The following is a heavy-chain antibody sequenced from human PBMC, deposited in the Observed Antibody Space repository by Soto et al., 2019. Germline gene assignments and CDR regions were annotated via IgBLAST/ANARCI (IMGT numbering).Heavy chain of an antibody. Sequence: QVQLVQSGAEVKKPGSSVKVSCKASGGTFSSYAISWVRQAPGQGLEWMGGIIPIFGTANYEQKFQGRVTITADESTSTAYMELSSLRSEDTAVYYCSRSPYSYGTGYDYYYGRDVWGQGTTVTVSS. CDR1: GGTFSSYA. CDR3: SRSPYSYGTGYDYYYGRDV. J-gene: IGHJ6*02. D-gene: IGHD5-18*01. V-gene: IGHV1-69*01. CDR2: IIPIFGTA.